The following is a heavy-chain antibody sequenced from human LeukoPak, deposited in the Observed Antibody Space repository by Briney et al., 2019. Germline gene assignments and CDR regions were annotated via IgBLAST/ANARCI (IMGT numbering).Heavy chain of an antibody. V-gene: IGHV4-39*07. Sequence: TPSETLSLTCTVSGVSISSSNSYWGWIRQPPGKGLEWIGSIYHSGSTYYNPSLKSRVTISVDTSKNQFSLKLSSVTAADTAVYYCARGRLPHSGSSPVVDWGPGTLVTVSS. CDR3: ARGRLPHSGSSPVVD. CDR1: GVSISSSNSY. J-gene: IGHJ4*02. D-gene: IGHD1-26*01. CDR2: IYHSGST.